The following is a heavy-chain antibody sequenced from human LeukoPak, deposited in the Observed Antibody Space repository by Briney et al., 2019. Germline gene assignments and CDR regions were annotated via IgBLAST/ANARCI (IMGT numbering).Heavy chain of an antibody. CDR1: GGTFSIYA. D-gene: IGHD1-26*01. CDR3: ARGELSNFDY. V-gene: IGHV1-69*13. J-gene: IGHJ4*02. Sequence: SVNVSCKASGGTFSIYAISWVRQAPGQGLEWMGGIIPIFGTANYAQKFQGRVTITADESTSTAYMELSSLRSEDTAVYYCARGELSNFDYWGQGTLVTVSS. CDR2: IIPIFGTA.